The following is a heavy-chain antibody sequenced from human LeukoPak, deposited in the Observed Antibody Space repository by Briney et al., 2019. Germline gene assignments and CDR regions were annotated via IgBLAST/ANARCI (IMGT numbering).Heavy chain of an antibody. D-gene: IGHD3-22*01. CDR1: GFTFSSYS. V-gene: IGHV3-21*01. CDR2: ISSSSSYI. Sequence: SLKLSCADSGFTFSSYSMNWVRQAPGKGLEWVSSISSSSSYIYYADSVKGRFTISRDNANTSLYLQMNSLRAEDTAVYYCVYVDYYHRRHKGDYWGQPTPATLSS. CDR3: VYVDYYHRRHKGDY. J-gene: IGHJ4*02.